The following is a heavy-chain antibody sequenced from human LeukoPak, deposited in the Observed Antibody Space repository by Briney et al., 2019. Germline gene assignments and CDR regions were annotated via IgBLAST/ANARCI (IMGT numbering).Heavy chain of an antibody. V-gene: IGHV1-2*02. J-gene: IGHJ5*02. CDR1: VDTFTGCF. CDR2: VSPDSGDT. D-gene: IGHD6-6*01. CDR3: ARVVLGSSLFDP. Sequence: ASVKVSCKASVDTFTGCFFHWVRQAPGQGLEWMGWVSPDSGDTNYAQKFQDRVTLTKDTSISTAHMELRALTSDDTAIYYCARVVLGSSLFDPWGQGTLVIVSS.